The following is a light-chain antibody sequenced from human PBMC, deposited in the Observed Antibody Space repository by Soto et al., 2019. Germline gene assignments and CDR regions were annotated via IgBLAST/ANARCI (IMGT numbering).Light chain of an antibody. Sequence: QSVLTQPASVSGSPGQSITISCTGTRSDVGGYNYVSWYQQHPGTAPKVMIYEVTYRAAGVSSRFSGSKSGNTAYLTISGLQAEDEADYYCSSFTSSITYVFGTGTKFTVL. CDR2: EVT. J-gene: IGLJ1*01. CDR3: SSFTSSITYV. V-gene: IGLV2-14*03. CDR1: RSDVGGYNY.